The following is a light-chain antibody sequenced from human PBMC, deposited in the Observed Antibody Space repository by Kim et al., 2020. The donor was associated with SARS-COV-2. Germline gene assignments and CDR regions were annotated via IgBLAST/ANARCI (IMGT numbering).Light chain of an antibody. Sequence: VSPGERATSSCRASQSISSKLAWYQQKPGQAPRLLISDASTRATGIPARFSGSGSGTEFTLTISSLQSEDFAVYYCQQYNNWPLTFGGGTKVEIK. CDR3: QQYNNWPLT. J-gene: IGKJ4*01. V-gene: IGKV3D-15*01. CDR2: DAS. CDR1: QSISSK.